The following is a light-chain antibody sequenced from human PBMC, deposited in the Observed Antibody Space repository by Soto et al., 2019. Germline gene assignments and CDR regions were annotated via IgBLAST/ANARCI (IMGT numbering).Light chain of an antibody. V-gene: IGKV2-28*01. Sequence: DIVMTRSPLSLPVTPGEPASISCRSSQSLLHTNGYNYLDWYLQKPGQSPQVLIYLGSNRASGVPDRFSGSGSGTDFTLKISRVEAEDVGVYYCMQALHTPWTFGQGTKVEIK. CDR3: MQALHTPWT. CDR2: LGS. J-gene: IGKJ1*01. CDR1: QSLLHTNGYNY.